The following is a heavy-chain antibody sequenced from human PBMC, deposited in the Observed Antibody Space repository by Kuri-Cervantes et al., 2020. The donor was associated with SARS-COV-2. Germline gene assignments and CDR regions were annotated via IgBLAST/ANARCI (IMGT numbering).Heavy chain of an antibody. CDR2: MNPNSGNT. D-gene: IGHD3-3*01. CDR1: GYTFTSYD. Sequence: ASVKVSCKASGYTFTSYDINWVRQASGQGLEWMGWMNPNSGNTGYAQKFQGRVTITADESTSTAYMELSSLRSEDTAVYYCARGAYYDFWSGYYPAYYFDYWGQGTLVTVSS. J-gene: IGHJ4*02. V-gene: IGHV1-8*03. CDR3: ARGAYYDFWSGYYPAYYFDY.